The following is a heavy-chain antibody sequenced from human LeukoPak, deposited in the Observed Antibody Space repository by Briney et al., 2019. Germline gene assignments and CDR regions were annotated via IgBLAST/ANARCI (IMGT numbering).Heavy chain of an antibody. V-gene: IGHV1-18*01. CDR1: GYTFTSYG. D-gene: IGHD1-14*01. CDR3: ARATAGNYDY. CDR2: ISVYNGNT. J-gene: IGHJ4*02. Sequence: ASVKVSCKASGYTFTSYGISWVRQAPGQGLEWMGWISVYNGNTNYAQKFQGRVTMTTDTSTSTAYMELRSLISDDTAVYYCARATAGNYDYWGQGTLVTVSS.